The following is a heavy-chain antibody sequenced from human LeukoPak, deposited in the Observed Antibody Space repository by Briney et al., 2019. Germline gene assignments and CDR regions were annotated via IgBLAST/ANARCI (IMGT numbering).Heavy chain of an antibody. CDR1: GCSISSYY. D-gene: IGHD3-9*01. CDR3: AREGGDILTPGGSAAFDI. CDR2: IYYSGST. V-gene: IGHV4-59*01. Sequence: SETLSLTCTASGCSISSYYWSWIRQPPGKGLEWIAYIYYSGSTNYNPSLKSRVTISVDTSKNQFSLKLSSVTAADTAVYYCAREGGDILTPGGSAAFDIWGQGTMVTVSS. J-gene: IGHJ3*02.